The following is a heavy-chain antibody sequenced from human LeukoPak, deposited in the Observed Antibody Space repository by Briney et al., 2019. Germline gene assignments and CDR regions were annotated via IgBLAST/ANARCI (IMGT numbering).Heavy chain of an antibody. J-gene: IGHJ5*02. CDR2: INHSGST. V-gene: IGHV4-34*01. CDR3: ARGPIGYSSGWYWGNWFDP. D-gene: IGHD6-19*01. CDR1: GGSFSGYY. Sequence: PSETLSLTCAVYGGSFSGYYWSWIRQPPGKGLEWIGEINHSGSTNYNPSLKSRVTISVDTSKNQFSLKLSSVTAADTAVYYCARGPIGYSSGWYWGNWFDPWGQGTLVTVSS.